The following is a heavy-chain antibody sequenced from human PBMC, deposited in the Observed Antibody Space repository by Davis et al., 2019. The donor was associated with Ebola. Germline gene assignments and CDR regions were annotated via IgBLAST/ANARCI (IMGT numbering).Heavy chain of an antibody. CDR3: ASGRQLVDY. Sequence: MPSETLSLTCTVSGGSISSYYWSWIRQPPGKGLEWIGYIYYSGSTNYNPSLKSRVAMSVDTSKNQFSLRLNSVTAADTAVYYCASGRQLVDYWGQGTLVTVSS. CDR1: GGSISSYY. V-gene: IGHV4-59*01. J-gene: IGHJ4*02. CDR2: IYYSGST. D-gene: IGHD6-6*01.